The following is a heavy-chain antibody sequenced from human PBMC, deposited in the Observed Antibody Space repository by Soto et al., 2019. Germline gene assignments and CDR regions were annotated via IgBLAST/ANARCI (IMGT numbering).Heavy chain of an antibody. CDR2: ISGSGDSA. CDR3: AKDRDSGASRVYLDY. D-gene: IGHD2-15*01. V-gene: IGHV3-23*01. J-gene: IGHJ4*02. Sequence: PGGSLRLSCAASGFTFSSYAMSWVRQAPGKGLEWVSAISGSGDSANYADSVKGRFTISRDNSKNTLHLQLNSLRVDDTAVYYCAKDRDSGASRVYLDYWGQGT. CDR1: GFTFSSYA.